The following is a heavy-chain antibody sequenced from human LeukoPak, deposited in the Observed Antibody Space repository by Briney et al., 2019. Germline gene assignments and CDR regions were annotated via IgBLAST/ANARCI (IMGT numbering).Heavy chain of an antibody. J-gene: IGHJ6*03. CDR3: ARDGTKLAWFGELRITRYYYYYMDV. CDR1: GFIVSINS. Sequence: GGSLRLSCTVSGFIVSINSMSWVRQAPGKGLEWVSFIYSGGNTHYSDSVKGRFTISRDNSKNTLYLHMNSLRAEDTAVYYCARDGTKLAWFGELRITRYYYYYMDVWGKGTTVTISS. V-gene: IGHV3-53*01. CDR2: IYSGGNT. D-gene: IGHD3-10*01.